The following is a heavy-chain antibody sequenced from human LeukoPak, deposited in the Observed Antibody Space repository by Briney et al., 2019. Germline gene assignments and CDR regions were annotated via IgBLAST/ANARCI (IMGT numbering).Heavy chain of an antibody. CDR1: GFTFSTYG. CDR3: ARDTAVAGTLGAFDI. J-gene: IGHJ3*02. D-gene: IGHD6-19*01. CDR2: IGGSDATT. Sequence: GGSLRLSCAASGFTFSTYGMTWVRQAPGKGLEWVSTIGGSDATTYYADSVKGRFTISRDNSKNTLHLQMNRLRAEDTAVYYCARDTAVAGTLGAFDIWGQGTMVTVSS. V-gene: IGHV3-23*01.